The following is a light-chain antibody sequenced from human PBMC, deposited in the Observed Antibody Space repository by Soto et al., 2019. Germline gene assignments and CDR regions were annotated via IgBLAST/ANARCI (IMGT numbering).Light chain of an antibody. CDR1: QSVTSNY. Sequence: IVLTQSPGTLSLSPGERATLFCRASQSVTSNYFAWYQQKPGQAPRLLIYGASNRATGIPDRFSGSGSGTDFTLTISRLEPEDFAVYYCQQYGSSGTFGQGTKVDIK. V-gene: IGKV3-20*01. CDR2: GAS. J-gene: IGKJ1*01. CDR3: QQYGSSGT.